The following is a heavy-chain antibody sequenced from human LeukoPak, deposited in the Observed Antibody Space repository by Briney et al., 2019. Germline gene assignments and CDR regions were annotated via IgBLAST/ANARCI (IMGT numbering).Heavy chain of an antibody. CDR3: ARRPGSGELLTVGNWFDP. CDR2: INPSSGGT. D-gene: IGHD3-10*01. CDR1: GYTFTGYY. J-gene: IGHJ5*02. Sequence: GASVKVSCKASGYTFTGYYMHWVRQAPGQGLEWMGRINPSSGGTNYAQKFQGRVTMTRDTSISTAYMELSRLRSDDTAVYSCARRPGSGELLTVGNWFDPWGQGTLVTVSS. V-gene: IGHV1-2*06.